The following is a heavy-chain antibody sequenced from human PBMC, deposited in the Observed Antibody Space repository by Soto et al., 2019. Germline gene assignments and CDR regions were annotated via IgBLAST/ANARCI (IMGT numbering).Heavy chain of an antibody. CDR2: IIPIFGTA. CDR1: GGTFSSYA. J-gene: IGHJ4*02. V-gene: IGHV1-69*06. D-gene: IGHD4-17*01. CDR3: ARDPRGYGDYAYFDY. Sequence: QVQLVQSGAEVKKPGSSVKVSCKASGGTFSSYAISWVRQAPGQGLEWMGGIIPIFGTANYAQKFQGRVTLTADKSTSTAYMELSSLRSEDTAVYYCARDPRGYGDYAYFDYLGQGTLVTVSS.